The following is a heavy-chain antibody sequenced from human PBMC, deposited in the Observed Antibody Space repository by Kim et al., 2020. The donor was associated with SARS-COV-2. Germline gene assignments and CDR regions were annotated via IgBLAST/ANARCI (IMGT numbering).Heavy chain of an antibody. CDR2: ISAYNGNT. CDR3: ARIPSRDGYNYRREPFGGRQYYFDY. V-gene: IGHV1-18*01. Sequence: ASVKVSCKASGYTFTSYGISWVRQAPGQGLEWMGWISAYNGNTNYAQKLQGRVTMTTDTSTSTAYMELRSLRSDDTAVYYCARIPSRDGYNYRREPFGGRQYYFDYWGQGTLVTVSS. CDR1: GYTFTSYG. J-gene: IGHJ4*02. D-gene: IGHD5-12*01.